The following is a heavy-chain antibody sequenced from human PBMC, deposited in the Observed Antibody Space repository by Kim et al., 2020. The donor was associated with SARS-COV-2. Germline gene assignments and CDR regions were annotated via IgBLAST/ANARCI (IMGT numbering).Heavy chain of an antibody. CDR3: ARVVGTTTAQGAFDI. CDR2: FSSTGSAI. Sequence: GGSLRLSCAASGFAFSTYSMNWVRQAPGKGLEWLSYFSSTGSAIYYADSVKGRFTISRDNAKNSLYLQMNSLRVEDTAVYYCARVVGTTTAQGAFDIWGRGTMVTVSS. J-gene: IGHJ3*02. V-gene: IGHV3-48*04. D-gene: IGHD1-26*01. CDR1: GFAFSTYS.